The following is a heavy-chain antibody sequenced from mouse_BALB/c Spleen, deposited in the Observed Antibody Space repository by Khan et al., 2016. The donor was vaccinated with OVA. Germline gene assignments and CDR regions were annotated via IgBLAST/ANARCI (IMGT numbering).Heavy chain of an antibody. CDR1: GFTFSPYS. V-gene: IGHV5-6*01. D-gene: IGHD4-1*01. CDR3: ATHLTGSFAY. J-gene: IGHJ3*01. Sequence: EVELVESGGDLVKSGGSLKLSCAASGFTFSPYSMSWVRPTPDKRLEWVATISSDGDYTYYPDSVKGRFNISRDNAKNTLYLQMSSLKSEDTAIYYCATHLTGSFAYWGQGTLVTVSA. CDR2: ISSDGDYT.